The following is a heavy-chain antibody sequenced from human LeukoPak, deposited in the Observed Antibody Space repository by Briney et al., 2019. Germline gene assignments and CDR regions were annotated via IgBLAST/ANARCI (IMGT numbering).Heavy chain of an antibody. CDR2: ISGSGGST. D-gene: IGHD1-26*01. CDR1: GFTISSYA. Sequence: GGSLRLSCAASGFTISSYAMSWVRQAPGKGLEWVSAISGSGGSTYYADSVKGRFTISRDNSKNTLYLQMNSLRAEDTAVYYCAKMDGVWGLLDYYYGMDVWGQGTTVTVSS. CDR3: AKMDGVWGLLDYYYGMDV. V-gene: IGHV3-23*01. J-gene: IGHJ6*02.